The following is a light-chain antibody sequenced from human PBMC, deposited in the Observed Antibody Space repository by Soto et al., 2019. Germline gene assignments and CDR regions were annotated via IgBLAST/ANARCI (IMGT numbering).Light chain of an antibody. CDR3: CSHAGDNTYV. Sequence: QSVLTQPASVSGSPGQSVTISCTGTSSDVGGYNYVSWYQQHPGKAPKLMIYEVTKRPSGVPDRSSGSKSGNTASLTVSGLQAEDEADYFCCSHAGDNTYVFGTGTKVTVL. V-gene: IGLV2-8*01. CDR2: EVT. J-gene: IGLJ1*01. CDR1: SSDVGGYNY.